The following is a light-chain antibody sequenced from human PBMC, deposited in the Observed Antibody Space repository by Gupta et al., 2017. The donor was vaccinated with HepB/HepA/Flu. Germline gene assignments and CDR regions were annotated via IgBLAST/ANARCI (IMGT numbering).Light chain of an antibody. CDR3: QQDADTPLT. CDR2: GAS. V-gene: IGKV4-1*01. CDR1: QSVLYSSNNRNY. Sequence: DVVMTQSPDSLAVSLGERATIHFQSSQSVLYSSNNRNYLAWYQQRPGQPPRLLIYGASTRGSRVPDRFSGRGSGTDFTLTISIRHAEDVAVYCCQQDADTPLTFGDGSKVDIK. J-gene: IGKJ3*01.